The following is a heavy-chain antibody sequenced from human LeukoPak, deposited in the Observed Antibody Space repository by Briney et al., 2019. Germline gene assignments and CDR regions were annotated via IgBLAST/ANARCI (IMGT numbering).Heavy chain of an antibody. Sequence: SGTLSLTCTVSGGSISSHYWSWIRQPPGKGLEWIGYIYHSGSTNYNPSLKSRVTISVDTSKNQFSLKLSSVTAADTAVYYCARLVVPALNLDYWGQGTLVTVSS. CDR1: GGSISSHY. V-gene: IGHV4-59*11. D-gene: IGHD2-2*01. CDR3: ARLVVPALNLDY. J-gene: IGHJ4*02. CDR2: IYHSGST.